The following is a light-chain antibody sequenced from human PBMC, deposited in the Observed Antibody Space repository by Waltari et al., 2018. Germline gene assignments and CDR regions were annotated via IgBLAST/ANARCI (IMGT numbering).Light chain of an antibody. Sequence: IQMSQSPSSLSASAGDRVTLTCRASQGINSYLNWYQQKPGKAPKLLIYYANSLASGVPSRFSGSGSGTEFALTISSLQPEDFAIYYCQQGSAYPLTFGGGTKVEIK. J-gene: IGKJ4*01. CDR3: QQGSAYPLT. V-gene: IGKV1-13*02. CDR2: YAN. CDR1: QGINSY.